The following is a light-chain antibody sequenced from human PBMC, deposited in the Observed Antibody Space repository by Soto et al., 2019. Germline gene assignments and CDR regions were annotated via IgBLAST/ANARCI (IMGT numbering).Light chain of an antibody. CDR3: QQYGSSGT. V-gene: IGKV3-20*01. CDR1: QGVARNY. Sequence: ILLTQSPCTLSLSPGERTTLSCGASQGVARNYLAWYQQKPGHAPRLLIYGASNRATGIPDRLSGSGSGTDFTLTISRLEPEDFPVYYCQQYGSSGTFGQGTKVDIK. CDR2: GAS. J-gene: IGKJ1*01.